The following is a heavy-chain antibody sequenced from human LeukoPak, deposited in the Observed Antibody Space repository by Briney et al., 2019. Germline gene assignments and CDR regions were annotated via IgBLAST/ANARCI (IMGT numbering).Heavy chain of an antibody. CDR2: IFYSGST. CDR1: GGSISTYY. V-gene: IGHV4-59*08. CDR3: ARHAGGWSYFDY. D-gene: IGHD2-15*01. J-gene: IGHJ4*02. Sequence: SETLSLTCTVSGGSISTYYWSWLRQSPGKGLEWIGFIFYSGSTNYNPSLKSRVTISVDTSKNQFSLRLSSVTAADTAVYYCARHAGGWSYFDYWGQGTLVTVSS.